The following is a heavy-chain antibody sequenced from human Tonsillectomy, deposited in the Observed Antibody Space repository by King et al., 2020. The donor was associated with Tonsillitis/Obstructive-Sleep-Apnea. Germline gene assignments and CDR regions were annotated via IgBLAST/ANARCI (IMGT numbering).Heavy chain of an antibody. V-gene: IGHV1-46*01. CDR2: INPSDGST. J-gene: IGHJ6*03. CDR3: ARGVHYGDYVYYYYYYYMDV. Sequence: HVQLVESGAEVKRPGASVKVSCKASGYAFTSYYMHWVRQAPGQGLEWMGIINPSDGSTSNAQKFQGRVTVTRDTSTSTVYMELSSLRSEDTAVYYCARGVHYGDYVYYYYYYYMDVWGKGTTVTVSS. CDR1: GYAFTSYY. D-gene: IGHD4-17*01.